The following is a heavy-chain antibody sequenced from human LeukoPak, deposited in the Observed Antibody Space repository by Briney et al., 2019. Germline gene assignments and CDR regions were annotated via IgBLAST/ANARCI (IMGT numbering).Heavy chain of an antibody. D-gene: IGHD2-8*02. J-gene: IGHJ4*02. CDR2: INPHGGST. CDR1: GDTFTTSH. Sequence: ASVKVFCRASGDTFTTSHMHWVRQAPGQGLEWMGKINPHGGSTTYTQQFQGRVSLTRDLSMSTVYMELSSLSSEDTVVYYCVRNLMEFTGLAYWGQGTLVTVSS. CDR3: VRNLMEFTGLAY. V-gene: IGHV1-46*01.